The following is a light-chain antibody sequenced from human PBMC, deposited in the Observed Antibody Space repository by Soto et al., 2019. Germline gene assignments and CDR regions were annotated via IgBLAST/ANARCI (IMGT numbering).Light chain of an antibody. CDR2: HAS. J-gene: IGKJ1*01. V-gene: IGKV1-5*01. CDR3: QQYHRYPVP. CDR1: QSIDSW. Sequence: DIQMTQSPSTLSASVGDRVTIACRTSQSIDSWLAWYQQKPGKAPKLLIDHASNLESGVPSRFSGSESGTAFTLPISRLQPDDFATYYCQQYHRYPVPFGQATKVEIK.